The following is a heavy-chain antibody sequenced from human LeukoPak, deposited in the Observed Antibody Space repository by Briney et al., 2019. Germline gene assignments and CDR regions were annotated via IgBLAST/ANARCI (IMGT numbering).Heavy chain of an antibody. D-gene: IGHD3-9*01. CDR1: GGSISSSSYY. Sequence: PSETLSLTCTVSGGSISSSSYYWGWIRQPPGKGLEWIGEINHSGSTNYNPSLKSRVTISVDTSKNQFSLKLSSVTAADTAVYYCASSIMGDYDILTGYYNNYYYGMDVWGQGTTVTVSS. CDR2: INHSGST. V-gene: IGHV4-39*07. CDR3: ASSIMGDYDILTGYYNNYYYGMDV. J-gene: IGHJ6*02.